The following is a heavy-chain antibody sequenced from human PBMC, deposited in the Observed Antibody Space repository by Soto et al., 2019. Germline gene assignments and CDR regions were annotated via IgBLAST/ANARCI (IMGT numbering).Heavy chain of an antibody. J-gene: IGHJ3*02. CDR2: ISGSGGST. V-gene: IGHV3-23*01. CDR3: AKAGGVAVAGSGDDAFDI. D-gene: IGHD6-19*01. CDR1: GFTFSSYA. Sequence: GGSLRLSCAASGFTFSSYAMSWVRQAPGKGLEWVSAISGSGGSTYYADSVKGRFTISRDNSKNTPYLQMNSLRAEDTAVYYCAKAGGVAVAGSGDDAFDIWGQGTMVTVSS.